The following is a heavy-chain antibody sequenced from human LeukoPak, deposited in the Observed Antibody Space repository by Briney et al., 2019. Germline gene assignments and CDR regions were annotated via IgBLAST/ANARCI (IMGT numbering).Heavy chain of an antibody. Sequence: GGSLRLSCAASGFTFSSYGMHWVRQAPGKGLEWVAVISYDGSNKYYADSVKGRFTISRDNSKNTLYLQMNSLRPGDTAVYYCANGGYSSSWYVVDYWGQGTLVTVSS. CDR2: ISYDGSNK. V-gene: IGHV3-30*18. J-gene: IGHJ4*02. CDR3: ANGGYSSSWYVVDY. CDR1: GFTFSSYG. D-gene: IGHD6-13*01.